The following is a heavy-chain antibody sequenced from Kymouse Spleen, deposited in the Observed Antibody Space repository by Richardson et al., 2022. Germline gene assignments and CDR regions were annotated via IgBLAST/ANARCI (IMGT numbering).Heavy chain of an antibody. CDR1: GGSISSGGYY. Sequence: QVQLQESGPGLVKPSQTLSLTCTVSGGSISSGGYYWSWIRQHPGKGLEWIGYIYYSGSTYYNPSLKSRVTISVDTSKNQFSLKLSSVTAADTAVYYCARDGGSGSYNPYYYYGMDVWGQGTTVTVSS. J-gene: IGHJ6*02. D-gene: IGHD3-10*01. CDR3: ARDGGSGSYNPYYYYGMDV. CDR2: IYYSGST. V-gene: IGHV4-31*03.